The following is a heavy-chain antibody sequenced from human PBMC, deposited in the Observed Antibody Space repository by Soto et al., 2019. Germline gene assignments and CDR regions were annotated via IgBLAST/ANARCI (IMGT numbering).Heavy chain of an antibody. J-gene: IGHJ4*02. Sequence: SEDLSLTCTVAGHSISSDYYWGWIRQPPGKGLEWIGSIYPGGGTYYNPSLKSRVTISIDTSKNQFSLRLTSVTAADTAMYYCARKGYYPSGRINLFDSWGQGTLVTVSS. CDR2: IYPGGGT. CDR1: GHSISSDYY. CDR3: ARKGYYPSGRINLFDS. V-gene: IGHV4-38-2*02. D-gene: IGHD3-10*01.